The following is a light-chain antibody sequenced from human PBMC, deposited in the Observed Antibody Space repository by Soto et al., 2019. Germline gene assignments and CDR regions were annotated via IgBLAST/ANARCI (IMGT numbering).Light chain of an antibody. CDR3: HSYDRSLNAVL. J-gene: IGLJ2*01. Sequence: QSVLTQPPSVSGAPGQRVTISCTGSSSNIGARYDVHWYQQIPGKNPKLLIQADSDRPSGVPDRFSASKSGTSASLAITGLQAEDEATYYCHSYDRSLNAVLFGGGTQLTVL. V-gene: IGLV1-40*01. CDR1: SSNIGARYD. CDR2: ADS.